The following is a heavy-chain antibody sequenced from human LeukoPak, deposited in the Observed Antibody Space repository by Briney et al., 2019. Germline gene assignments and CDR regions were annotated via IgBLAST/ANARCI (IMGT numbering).Heavy chain of an antibody. Sequence: SETLSLTCAVYGGSFNDYYWSLIRQPPGKDLEWIGEISHSGSTNYNPSFKSRVAISVDTSKNQFSLKLSSVTAADTAVYYCATWGIAVAGTFDYWGQGTLVTVST. CDR2: ISHSGST. CDR1: GGSFNDYY. D-gene: IGHD6-19*01. V-gene: IGHV4-34*01. CDR3: ATWGIAVAGTFDY. J-gene: IGHJ4*02.